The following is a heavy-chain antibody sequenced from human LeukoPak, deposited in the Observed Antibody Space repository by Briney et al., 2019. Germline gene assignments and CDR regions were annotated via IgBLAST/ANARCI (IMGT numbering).Heavy chain of an antibody. CDR1: GGSISSYY. D-gene: IGHD2-15*01. CDR2: IYYSGST. V-gene: IGHV4-59*08. J-gene: IGHJ4*02. Sequence: PSETLSLTCTVSGGSISSYYWSWIRQPPGKGLEWIGYIYYSGSTNYNPSLKSRVTISVDTSKNQFSLKLSSVTAADTAVYYCAKSGGGTYYSHIDYWGQGTLVTVSS. CDR3: AKSGGGTYYSHIDY.